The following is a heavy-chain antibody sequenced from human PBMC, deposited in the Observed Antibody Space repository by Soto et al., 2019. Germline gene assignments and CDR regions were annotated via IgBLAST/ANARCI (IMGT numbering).Heavy chain of an antibody. CDR1: GFTFSTYW. D-gene: IGHD3-16*01. J-gene: IGHJ4*02. CDR3: ARDLGGSHDY. V-gene: IGHV3-74*01. Sequence: GGSLRLSCAASGFTFSTYWMHWVRQAPGKGLVWVSRIKTDGSVTTYADPVKGRFTISRDNAKNTLYLQMNTLRAEDTAVYYCARDLGGSHDYWGRGTLVTVSS. CDR2: IKTDGSVT.